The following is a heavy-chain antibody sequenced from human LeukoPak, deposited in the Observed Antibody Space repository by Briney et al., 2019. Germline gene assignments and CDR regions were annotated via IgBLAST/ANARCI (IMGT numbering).Heavy chain of an antibody. CDR3: ARGGRQIVVVPAARDGNYYYYGMDV. D-gene: IGHD2-2*01. Sequence: PSETLSLTCTVSGGSISSYYWSWIRQPAGKGLEWIGRIYTSGSTNYNPSLKSRVTMSVDTSKNQFSLKLSSVTAADTAVYYCARGGRQIVVVPAARDGNYYYYGMDVWGQGTTVTVSS. V-gene: IGHV4-4*07. J-gene: IGHJ6*02. CDR1: GGSISSYY. CDR2: IYTSGST.